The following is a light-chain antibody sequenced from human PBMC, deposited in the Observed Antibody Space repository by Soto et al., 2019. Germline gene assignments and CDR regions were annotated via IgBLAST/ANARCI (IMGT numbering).Light chain of an antibody. CDR2: GAS. Sequence: EIVLTQSPGTLSLSPGERATLFCRAIQSVATSQLAWYQQKPGQAPRLLIGASSRATGVPDRFIASGSGTDFTLTISRLEPEDFAVYYCQQFASSPRTFGRGTTVEIK. CDR3: QQFASSPRT. J-gene: IGKJ1*01. CDR1: QSVATSQ. V-gene: IGKV3-20*01.